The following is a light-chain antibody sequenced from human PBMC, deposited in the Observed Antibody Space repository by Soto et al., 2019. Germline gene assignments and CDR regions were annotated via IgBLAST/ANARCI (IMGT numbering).Light chain of an antibody. CDR1: QSVSSN. J-gene: IGKJ3*01. Sequence: EIVLTQSPATLSLSPGERATLSCRASQSVSSNLAWYQQKPGQAPRLLIYDASNRAIGIPARFSGSGSGTDFTLTISSLEPEDFAVYYCQQRSNWPPLFTFGPGTKVDIK. CDR3: QQRSNWPPLFT. CDR2: DAS. V-gene: IGKV3-11*01.